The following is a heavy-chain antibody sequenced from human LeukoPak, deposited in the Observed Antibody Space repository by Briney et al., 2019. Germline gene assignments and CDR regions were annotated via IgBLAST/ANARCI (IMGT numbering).Heavy chain of an antibody. CDR1: GFTFNDYY. Sequence: GGSLRVSCAASGFTFNDYYMSWIRQARGKGLECVSYISTSGSTIYHADSMKGRFTISRDNAKNSLFLQMNSLRAEDTAVYYCAKATYYYASGVTSLGMDVWGQGTTVTVSS. CDR2: ISTSGSTI. CDR3: AKATYYYASGVTSLGMDV. J-gene: IGHJ6*02. V-gene: IGHV3-11*01. D-gene: IGHD3-10*01.